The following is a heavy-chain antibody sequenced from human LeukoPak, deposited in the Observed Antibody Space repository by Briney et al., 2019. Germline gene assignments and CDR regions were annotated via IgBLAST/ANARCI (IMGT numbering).Heavy chain of an antibody. Sequence: PGGSLRLSCAASGFTFSSYWMSWVRQAPGKGLEWVANIKHDGSEKYYVDSVKGRFTISRDNAKNSLYLQMNSLRAEDTAVYYCAANTYYYDSSGYYSGAFDIWGQGTMVTVSS. CDR3: AANTYYYDSSGYYSGAFDI. V-gene: IGHV3-7*01. CDR1: GFTFSSYW. J-gene: IGHJ3*02. CDR2: IKHDGSEK. D-gene: IGHD3-22*01.